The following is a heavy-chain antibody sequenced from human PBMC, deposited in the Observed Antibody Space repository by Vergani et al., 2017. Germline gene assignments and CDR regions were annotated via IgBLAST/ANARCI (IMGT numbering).Heavy chain of an antibody. J-gene: IGHJ4*02. CDR1: GCSISSDNW. CDR2: IHRSRRT. CDR3: ASNPRLGGDVVDS. V-gene: IGHV4-4*02. D-gene: IGHD2-21*01. Sequence: QVQLQQWGPGLVTPSGTLSLTCAVYGCSISSDNWWNWVRQAPGKGLQWIGEIHRSRRTNYNPSLRRRVTISLDKSKNQFSLKLTSVTAADTAVYFCASNPRLGGDVVDSWGQGTLVTVSS.